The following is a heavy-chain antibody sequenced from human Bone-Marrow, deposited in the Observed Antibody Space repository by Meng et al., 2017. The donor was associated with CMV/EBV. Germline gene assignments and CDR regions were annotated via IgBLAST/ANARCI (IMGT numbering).Heavy chain of an antibody. D-gene: IGHD6-13*01. Sequence: SETLSLTCTVSGGSISSYYWSWIRQPPGKGLEWIGYIYYSGSTNYNPSLKSRVTISVDTSKNQFSLKLSSVTAADTAVYYCARVKSQQLVYYYGMDVWGQGTTVTVSS. CDR2: IYYSGST. CDR1: GGSISSYY. J-gene: IGHJ6*02. V-gene: IGHV4-59*01. CDR3: ARVKSQQLVYYYGMDV.